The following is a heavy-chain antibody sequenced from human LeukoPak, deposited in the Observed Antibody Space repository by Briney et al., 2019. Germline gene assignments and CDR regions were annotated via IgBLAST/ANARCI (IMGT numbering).Heavy chain of an antibody. Sequence: GASVKVSCKASGYTFTGYYMHWVRQAPGQGLEWMGWINPNSGGTNYAQKFQGRVTMTRDTSISTAYMELSRLRSDDTAVYYCARPPQSGSSYNWFDPWGQGTLVTVSS. CDR2: INPNSGGT. V-gene: IGHV1-2*02. CDR1: GYTFTGYY. J-gene: IGHJ5*02. D-gene: IGHD1-26*01. CDR3: ARPPQSGSSYNWFDP.